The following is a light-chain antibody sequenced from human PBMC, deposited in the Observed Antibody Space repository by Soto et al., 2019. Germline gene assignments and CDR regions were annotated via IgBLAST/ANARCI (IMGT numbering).Light chain of an antibody. J-gene: IGKJ1*01. CDR3: QHYNIYPWT. CDR1: QSISSW. CDR2: DAS. V-gene: IGKV1-5*01. Sequence: GDRVTITCRASQSISSWLAWYQQKPGKAPNLLIYDASSLESGVPSRFSGSGSGTEFTLTIRSLQPDDFATYFCQHYNIYPWTFGQGTKVYI.